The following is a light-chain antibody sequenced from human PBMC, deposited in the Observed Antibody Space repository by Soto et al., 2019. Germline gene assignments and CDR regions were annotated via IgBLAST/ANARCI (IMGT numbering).Light chain of an antibody. CDR3: TSYTRSSPYV. CDR1: SSDVGGYNY. CDR2: EVT. Sequence: QSALTQPASVSGSPGQSITLSCSGTSSDVGGYNYVSWYQHHPGKAPKLMIYEVTKRPSGVSNRFSGSKSGNTASLTISGLQAEDEADYYCTSYTRSSPYVFGTGTKVTVL. J-gene: IGLJ1*01. V-gene: IGLV2-14*01.